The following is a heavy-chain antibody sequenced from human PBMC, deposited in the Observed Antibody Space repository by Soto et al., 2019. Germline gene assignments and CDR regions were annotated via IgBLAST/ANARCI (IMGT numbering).Heavy chain of an antibody. J-gene: IGHJ4*02. Sequence: SETLSLTCTVSGGSIRNNYWSWIRQPPGKGLEWVGYIYYTGTSKYNPSLKSRVTISVDSSKNQFSLKLDSVTAADTAVYYCARLGGYYQAFDIWGQGTLVTVS. CDR1: GGSIRNNY. CDR3: ARLGGYYQAFDI. CDR2: IYYTGTS. D-gene: IGHD3-3*01. V-gene: IGHV4-59*08.